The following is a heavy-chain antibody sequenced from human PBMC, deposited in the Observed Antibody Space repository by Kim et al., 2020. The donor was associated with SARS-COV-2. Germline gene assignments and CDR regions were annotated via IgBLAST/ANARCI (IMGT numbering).Heavy chain of an antibody. V-gene: IGHV1-46*01. Sequence: ASVKVSCKPSGYAFTTYYIHWVRQAPGHGLEWMGVINPSVGGTSYALRFQGRVTITSDASTNTVYLALSGLTSDDTAVYYCARGPAVRFSDYYY. D-gene: IGHD3-3*02. CDR3: ARGPAVRFSDYYY. J-gene: IGHJ6*01. CDR1: GYAFTTYY. CDR2: INPSVGGT.